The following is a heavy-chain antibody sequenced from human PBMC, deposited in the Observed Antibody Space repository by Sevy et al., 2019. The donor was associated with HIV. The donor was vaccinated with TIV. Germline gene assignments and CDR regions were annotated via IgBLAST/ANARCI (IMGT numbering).Heavy chain of an antibody. V-gene: IGHV3-23*01. CDR2: IFGSGGTT. CDR3: AGGRFDSSGSFDAFDM. J-gene: IGHJ3*02. CDR1: GFTFSSNW. Sequence: GGSLRLSCATSGFTFSSNWMTWVRQAPGKGLDWVSTIFGSGGTTYYADSVKGRFTISRDNSKNTLYLQMNSLRTEDTALYYCAGGRFDSSGSFDAFDMWGQGTMVTVSS. D-gene: IGHD3-22*01.